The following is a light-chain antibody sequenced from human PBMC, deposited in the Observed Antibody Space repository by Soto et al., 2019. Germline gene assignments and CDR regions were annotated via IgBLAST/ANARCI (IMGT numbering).Light chain of an antibody. Sequence: EIVLTQSPGTLSLSPGERATLSCRASQSVSSSYLAWYQQKPGRAPRLLIYGASSRATGIPDRFSGSGSGTDFVLSISRLEPEDFAVYYCQHYGRSPRAFGQGTKVDIK. CDR2: GAS. CDR1: QSVSSSY. CDR3: QHYGRSPRA. V-gene: IGKV3-20*01. J-gene: IGKJ1*01.